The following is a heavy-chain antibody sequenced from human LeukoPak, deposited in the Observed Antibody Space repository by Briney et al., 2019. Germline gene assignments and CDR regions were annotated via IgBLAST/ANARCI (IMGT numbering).Heavy chain of an antibody. CDR1: GGSFSGYY. D-gene: IGHD2-2*02. J-gene: IGHJ4*02. Sequence: SETLSLTCAVYGGSFSGYYWSWIRQPPGKVLEWIGEINHSGSTNYNPSLKSRVTISVDTSKNQFSLKLSSVTAADTAVYYCARATSNCSSTSCYRSSIVATGYYFDYWGQGTLVTVSS. CDR3: ARATSNCSSTSCYRSSIVATGYYFDY. CDR2: INHSGST. V-gene: IGHV4-34*01.